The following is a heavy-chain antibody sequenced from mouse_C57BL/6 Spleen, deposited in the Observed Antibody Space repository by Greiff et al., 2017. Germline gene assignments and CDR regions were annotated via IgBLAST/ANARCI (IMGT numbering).Heavy chain of an antibody. CDR3: ARWDIYDGYYGFAY. V-gene: IGHV1-39*01. J-gene: IGHJ3*01. CDR2: INPNYGTT. D-gene: IGHD2-3*01. Sequence: EVQLQQSGPELVKPGASVKISCKASGYSFTDYNMNWVKQSNGKSLEWIGVINPNYGTTSYNQKFKGKATLTVDKSSSTAYMQLTSLTSEDSAVYYCARWDIYDGYYGFAYWGQGTLVTVSA. CDR1: GYSFTDYN.